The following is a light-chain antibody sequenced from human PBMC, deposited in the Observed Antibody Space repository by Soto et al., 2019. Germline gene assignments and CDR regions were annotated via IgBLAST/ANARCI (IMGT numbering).Light chain of an antibody. Sequence: DIQMTQSPSTLSASIGDRVTITCRASQSISSWLAWYQQKPEKAPKVLIFDASSLESGVPSRFSGSGSGTEFTLTISSLQPDDFATYYCQQYNSYSPTFGQGTKLEIK. CDR2: DAS. J-gene: IGKJ2*01. CDR1: QSISSW. CDR3: QQYNSYSPT. V-gene: IGKV1-5*01.